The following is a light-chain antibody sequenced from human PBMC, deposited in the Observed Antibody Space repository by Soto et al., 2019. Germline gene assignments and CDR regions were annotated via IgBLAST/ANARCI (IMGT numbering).Light chain of an antibody. J-gene: IGKJ1*01. V-gene: IGKV3-20*01. Sequence: EIVLTQSPGTLSLSPGERATLSCRASQSVSSYLAWYQQKPGQAPRLLIYGASSRPTGIPDRFSGSGSGTDFTLTISRLEPEDFAVYYCQQYGSSPRTFGQGTKLEIK. CDR3: QQYGSSPRT. CDR1: QSVSSY. CDR2: GAS.